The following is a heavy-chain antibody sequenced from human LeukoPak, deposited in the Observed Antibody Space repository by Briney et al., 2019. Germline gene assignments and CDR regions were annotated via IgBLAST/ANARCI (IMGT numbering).Heavy chain of an antibody. J-gene: IGHJ4*02. D-gene: IGHD3-3*01. Sequence: PGASVKVSCKSSGGAFGPYAFSWVRQAPGQGLEWMGWISAYNGNTNYAQKLQGRVTMTTDTSTSTAYMELRSLRSDDTAVYYCARDLRITIFGVVMAHGYWGQGTLVTVSS. CDR3: ARDLRITIFGVVMAHGY. V-gene: IGHV1-18*01. CDR1: GGAFGPYA. CDR2: ISAYNGNT.